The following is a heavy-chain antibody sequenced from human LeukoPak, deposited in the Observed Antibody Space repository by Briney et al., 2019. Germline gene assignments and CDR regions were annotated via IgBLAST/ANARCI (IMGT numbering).Heavy chain of an antibody. V-gene: IGHV3-21*01. CDR3: ARDEYYYDSSLYFQH. Sequence: GVSLRLSCAAYGFTFSSYSMNWVGQAPGKGLEWVSTISSSSSNIYYADSVKGRFTISRDNAKDSLYLQMNSLRAEDTAVYYCARDEYYYDSSLYFQHWGQGTLVTVSS. CDR1: GFTFSSYS. J-gene: IGHJ1*01. CDR2: ISSSSSNI. D-gene: IGHD3-22*01.